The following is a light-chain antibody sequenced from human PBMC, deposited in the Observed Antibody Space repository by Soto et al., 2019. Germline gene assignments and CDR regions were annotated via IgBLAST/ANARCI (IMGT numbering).Light chain of an antibody. CDR1: QNVGSNY. V-gene: IGKV3-20*01. Sequence: WTPSRGTQPLNPGEIATLSCGASQNVGSNYLAWYQQRPDQAPRLLIYGASSRATGIPDRFSGSGSGTDFTLTISRLEPEDCAVYYCQQYGSSPITFGQGTRLEIK. J-gene: IGKJ5*01. CDR2: GAS. CDR3: QQYGSSPIT.